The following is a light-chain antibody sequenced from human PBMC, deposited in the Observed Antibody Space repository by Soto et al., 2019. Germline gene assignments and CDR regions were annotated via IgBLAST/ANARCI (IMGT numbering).Light chain of an antibody. CDR1: QSVRRY. Sequence: ELVLTQSPATLSLSPGERATLSCRASQSVRRYLAWYQPKPGQAPRLLIYDASTRATGIPARFSGSGSGTDFTLTISSLEPEDFAVYYCQQRSNWPSFGQGTRLEIK. CDR3: QQRSNWPS. J-gene: IGKJ5*01. CDR2: DAS. V-gene: IGKV3-11*01.